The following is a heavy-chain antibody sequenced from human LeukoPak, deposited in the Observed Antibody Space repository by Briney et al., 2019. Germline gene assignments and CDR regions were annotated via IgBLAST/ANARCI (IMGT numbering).Heavy chain of an antibody. D-gene: IGHD3-22*01. J-gene: IGHJ5*02. V-gene: IGHV4-39*01. CDR3: ARQAGDSSGYSNWFDR. CDR2: IYYSGST. CDR1: GGSISSSSYY. Sequence: SETLSLTCTVSGGSISSSSYYWGWIRQPPGKELEWIGSIYYSGSTYYNPSLKSRVTISVDTSKNQFSLKLSSVTAADTAVYYCARQAGDSSGYSNWFDRWGQGTLVTVSS.